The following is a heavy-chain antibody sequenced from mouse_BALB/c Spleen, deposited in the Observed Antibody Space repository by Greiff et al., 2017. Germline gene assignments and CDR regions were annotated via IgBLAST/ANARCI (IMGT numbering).Heavy chain of an antibody. Sequence: EVKVEESGGGLVKPGGSLKLSCAASGFTFSDYYMYWVRQTPEKRLEWVATISDGGSYTYYPDSVKGRFTIPRDNAKNKLYLQMSSLKSEDTAMYYCARDGNYGFAYWGQGTLVTVSA. CDR1: GFTFSDYY. V-gene: IGHV5-4*02. D-gene: IGHD2-1*01. CDR3: ARDGNYGFAY. J-gene: IGHJ3*01. CDR2: ISDGGSYT.